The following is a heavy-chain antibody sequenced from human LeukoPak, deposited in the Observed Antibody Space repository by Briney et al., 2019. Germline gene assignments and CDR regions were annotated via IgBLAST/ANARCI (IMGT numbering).Heavy chain of an antibody. CDR2: INPNSGGT. CDR3: ARRASSGYYYDLDYFDY. D-gene: IGHD3-22*01. CDR1: GYTFTGYY. J-gene: IGHJ4*02. V-gene: IGHV1-2*02. Sequence: ASVKVSCKASGYTFTGYYMHWVRQAPGQGLEWMGWINPNSGGTNYPQKFQGRVTMTRDTSISTAYMELSRLRSDDTAVYYCARRASSGYYYDLDYFDYWGQGTLVTVSS.